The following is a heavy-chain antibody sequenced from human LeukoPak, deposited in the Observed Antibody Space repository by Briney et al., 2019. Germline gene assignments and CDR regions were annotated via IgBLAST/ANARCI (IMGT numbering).Heavy chain of an antibody. D-gene: IGHD3-3*01. J-gene: IGHJ3*02. Sequence: PSETLSLTCTVSGGSISSYYWSWIRQPPGKGLEWIAYISDIGSINYNPSLKSRVTISLDTSKNQFSLKLSSVTAADTAVYYCARSYYDFWSGVNADAFDIWGQGTMVTVSS. CDR2: ISDIGSI. V-gene: IGHV4-59*12. CDR3: ARSYYDFWSGVNADAFDI. CDR1: GGSISSYY.